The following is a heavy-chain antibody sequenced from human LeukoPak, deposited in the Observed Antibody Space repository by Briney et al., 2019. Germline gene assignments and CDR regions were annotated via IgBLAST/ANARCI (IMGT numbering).Heavy chain of an antibody. V-gene: IGHV1-46*01. CDR1: GYTFTSYY. Sequence: VASVKVSCKASGYTFTSYYMHWVRRATGQGLEWMGIINPSGGSTSYAQKFQGRVTMTRDTSTSTVYMELSSLRSEDTAVYYCARAVPKISSLYSSSIDYWGQGTLVTVSP. CDR3: ARAVPKISSLYSSSIDY. J-gene: IGHJ4*02. CDR2: INPSGGST. D-gene: IGHD6-6*01.